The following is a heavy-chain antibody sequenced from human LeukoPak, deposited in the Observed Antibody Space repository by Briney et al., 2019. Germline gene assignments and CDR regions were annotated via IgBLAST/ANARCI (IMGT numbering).Heavy chain of an antibody. CDR3: AREITFGGVIVIPDYFDY. D-gene: IGHD3-16*02. J-gene: IGHJ4*02. V-gene: IGHV3-11*04. CDR2: ISSRGDTI. CDR1: GFTFSNYY. Sequence: GGSLRLSCVASGFTFSNYYISWIRQAPGKRLEWVSYISSRGDTINYADSVKGRFTISRDNAENSVFLQMSSLRAEDTAVYYCAREITFGGVIVIPDYFDYWGQGTLVTVSS.